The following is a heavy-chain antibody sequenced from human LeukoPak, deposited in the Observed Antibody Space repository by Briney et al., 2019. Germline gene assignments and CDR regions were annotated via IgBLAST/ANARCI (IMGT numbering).Heavy chain of an antibody. CDR3: AKAEGSYKTLIDY. D-gene: IGHD3-10*01. Sequence: GGSLRLSCAAYGFTFTICAMNWVSQARGKGRVWVLVISGSGSSTYYADSVKGRFTISRDSSKNTVYLQMSSLRAEDTAVYYCAKAEGSYKTLIDYWGQGTLVTVSS. J-gene: IGHJ4*02. CDR1: GFTFTICA. V-gene: IGHV3-23*01. CDR2: ISGSGSST.